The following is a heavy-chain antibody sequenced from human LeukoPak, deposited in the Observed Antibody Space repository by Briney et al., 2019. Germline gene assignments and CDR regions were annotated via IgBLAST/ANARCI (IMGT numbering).Heavy chain of an antibody. D-gene: IGHD3-3*01. CDR2: IDGSGSS. CDR3: ARGFSIFGVVIIPLVDPWHYMDV. Sequence: SETLSLTCTVSGYSISSGYLWGWIRQPPGKGLEWIGSIDGSGSSYYNPSLKSRVTISVDTSRNQFSLKLSSVTAADTAVYYCARGFSIFGVVIIPLVDPWHYMDVWGKGTTVTVSS. V-gene: IGHV4-38-2*02. CDR1: GYSISSGYL. J-gene: IGHJ6*03.